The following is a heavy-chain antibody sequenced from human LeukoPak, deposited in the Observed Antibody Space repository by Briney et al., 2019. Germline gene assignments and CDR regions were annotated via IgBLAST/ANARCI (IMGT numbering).Heavy chain of an antibody. V-gene: IGHV5-10-1*01. CDR1: GYTFTNYW. J-gene: IGHJ4*02. CDR2: IDPSDSYT. Sequence: GESLKISCEGSGYTFTNYWINWVRQMPGKGLEWMGTIDPSDSYTNYSPSFQGHVTISADKSISTAYLQWSSLKASDTAMYYCARAYIRSRFDYWGQETLVTVSS. D-gene: IGHD6-6*01. CDR3: ARAYIRSRFDY.